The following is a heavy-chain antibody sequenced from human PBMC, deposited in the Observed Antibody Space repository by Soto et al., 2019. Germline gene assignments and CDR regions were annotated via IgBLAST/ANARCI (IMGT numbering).Heavy chain of an antibody. D-gene: IGHD1-7*01. J-gene: IGHJ6*03. V-gene: IGHV6-1*01. CDR1: GXXXSSXXXX. Sequence: QVQLQESGPGLVKPSQTLSLTCAISGXXXSSXXXXWXXXXXXXXXGXEWLARTFYRSRWYNDYAVSVRSRITVNPDTSKNQFSLQLTSVTPEDTAVYYCAGTTSHQWYYMDVWAKGPRSPSP. CDR2: TFYRSRWYN. CDR3: AGTTSHQWYYMDV.